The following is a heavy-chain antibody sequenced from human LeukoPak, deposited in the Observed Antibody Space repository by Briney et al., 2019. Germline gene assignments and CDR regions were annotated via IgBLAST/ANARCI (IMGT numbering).Heavy chain of an antibody. CDR2: ISTNGDGT. Sequence: SGGSLRLSCAASGFTFSTYAMHWVRQGPGKRQEYVAAISTNGDGTYYANSVRGRFTISRDNSKNTLYLQMGSLRAEDMAVYYCARYSGSCYNSWGQGTLVTVSS. V-gene: IGHV3-64*01. CDR3: ARYSGSCYNS. D-gene: IGHD2-15*01. J-gene: IGHJ4*02. CDR1: GFTFSTYA.